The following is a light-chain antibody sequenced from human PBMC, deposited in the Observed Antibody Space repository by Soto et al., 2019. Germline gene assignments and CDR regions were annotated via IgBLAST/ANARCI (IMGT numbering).Light chain of an antibody. CDR2: GAS. Sequence: DIQMTQSPSSVSASVGHRVTITCRASQDISTWLAWYQQKPGNAPKFLIYGASSLPSGVPSRFSGSGSGTEFTLTISSLQPEDSATFYCQQAHSFPYTFGLGTKLEI. J-gene: IGKJ2*01. CDR1: QDISTW. V-gene: IGKV1-12*02. CDR3: QQAHSFPYT.